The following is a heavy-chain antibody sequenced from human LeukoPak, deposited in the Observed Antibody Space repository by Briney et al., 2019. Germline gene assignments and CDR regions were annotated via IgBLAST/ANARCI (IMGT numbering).Heavy chain of an antibody. D-gene: IGHD2-15*01. V-gene: IGHV3-21*01. CDR1: GFTFSSYS. J-gene: IGHJ4*02. Sequence: GGSLRLSCAASGFTFSSYSMNWVRQAPGKGLEWVSSISSSSSYIYYADSVKGRFTISRDNAENSLYLQMNSLRAEDTAVYYCAREGLAANYFDYWGQGTLVTVSS. CDR2: ISSSSSYI. CDR3: AREGLAANYFDY.